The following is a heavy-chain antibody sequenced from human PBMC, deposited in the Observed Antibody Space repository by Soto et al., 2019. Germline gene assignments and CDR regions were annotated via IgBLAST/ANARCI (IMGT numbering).Heavy chain of an antibody. V-gene: IGHV1-69*08. D-gene: IGHD5-12*01. CDR3: ARDEGVGGYSGYYHHY. CDR1: GGTFSSYT. J-gene: IGHJ4*02. Sequence: QVQLVQSGAEVKKPGSSVKVSCKASGGTFSSYTISWVRQAPGQGLEWMGRIIPILGIANYAQKFQGRVTITADKSTSTADMELSSLRSEDTAVYYCARDEGVGGYSGYYHHYWGQGTLVTVSS. CDR2: IIPILGIA.